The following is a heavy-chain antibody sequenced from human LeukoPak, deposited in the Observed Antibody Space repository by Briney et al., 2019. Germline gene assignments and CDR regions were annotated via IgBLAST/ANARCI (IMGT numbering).Heavy chain of an antibody. CDR1: GGSISSSSYY. CDR2: IHYSGST. Sequence: SETLSLTCTVSGGSISSSSYYWAWIRQPPGKGLEWIGSIHYSGSTYYNPSLQSRVTISIDTSKNQFSLKLRFVTAADTAVYYCARVRCSGGSCPYYYYYYYMDIWGKGTTVTVSS. V-gene: IGHV4-39*07. CDR3: ARVRCSGGSCPYYYYYYYMDI. D-gene: IGHD2-15*01. J-gene: IGHJ6*03.